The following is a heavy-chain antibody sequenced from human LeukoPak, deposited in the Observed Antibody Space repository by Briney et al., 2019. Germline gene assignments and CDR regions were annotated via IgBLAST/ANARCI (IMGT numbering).Heavy chain of an antibody. V-gene: IGHV3-49*03. Sequence: GGSLRLSCTASGFTFGDYAMSWIRQAPGKGLEWGGFIRSKAYGETADYAASVKGRFTISRDDSKAIAYLQMNSLKTEDTAVYHCTRDRGAYNLYDYWGQGTLVTVSS. CDR1: GFTFGDYA. J-gene: IGHJ4*02. D-gene: IGHD1-1*01. CDR2: IRSKAYGETA. CDR3: TRDRGAYNLYDY.